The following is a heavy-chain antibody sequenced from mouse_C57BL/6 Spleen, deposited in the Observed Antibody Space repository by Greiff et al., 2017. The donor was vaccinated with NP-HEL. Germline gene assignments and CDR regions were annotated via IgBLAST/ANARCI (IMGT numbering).Heavy chain of an antibody. V-gene: IGHV1-55*01. CDR2: IYPGSGST. J-gene: IGHJ2*01. CDR1: GYTFTSYW. CDR3: AREGEYYGSSYFYYFDY. Sequence: VQLQQSGAELVKPGASVKMSCKASGYTFTSYWITWVKQRPGQGLEWIGDIYPGSGSTNYNEKFKSKATLTVDTSSSTAYMQLSSLTSEDSAVYYCAREGEYYGSSYFYYFDYWGQGTTLTVSS. D-gene: IGHD1-1*01.